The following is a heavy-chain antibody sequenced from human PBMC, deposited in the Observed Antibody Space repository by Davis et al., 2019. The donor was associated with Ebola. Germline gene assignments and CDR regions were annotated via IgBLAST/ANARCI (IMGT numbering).Heavy chain of an antibody. CDR3: ARGGGAALDAFDI. V-gene: IGHV5-51*01. J-gene: IGHJ3*02. CDR2: IYPGDSDT. D-gene: IGHD2-15*01. Sequence: TVSCKGSGYSFTSYWIGWVRQMPGKGLEWMGIIYPGDSDTRYSPSFQGQVTISADKSISTAYLQWSSLKASDTAMYYCARGGGAALDAFDIWGQGTMVTVSS. CDR1: GYSFTSYW.